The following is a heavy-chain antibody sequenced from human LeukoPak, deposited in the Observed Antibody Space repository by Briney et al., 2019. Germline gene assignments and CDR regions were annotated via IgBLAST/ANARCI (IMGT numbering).Heavy chain of an antibody. CDR2: IRYDGSNK. J-gene: IGHJ4*02. Sequence: GSLRLSCAASGFTFSSYGMHWVRQAPGKGLEWVAFIRYDGSNKYYADSVKGRFTISRDNSKNTLYLQMNSLRAEDTAVYYCAKGITVTYSYYFDYWGQGTLVTVSS. CDR1: GFTFSSYG. V-gene: IGHV3-30*02. CDR3: AKGITVTYSYYFDY. D-gene: IGHD4-17*01.